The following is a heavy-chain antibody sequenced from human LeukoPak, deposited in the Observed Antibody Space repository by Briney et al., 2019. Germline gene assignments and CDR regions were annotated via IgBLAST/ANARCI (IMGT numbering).Heavy chain of an antibody. CDR1: GYTFTSYY. Sequence: ASVTVSCTASGYTFTSYYMHWVRQAPGQGLEWMGIINPSGGSTSYAQKFQGRVTMTRDTSTSTVYMELSSLRSEDTAVYYCARDLDDFWTHDPWGQGTLVTVSS. J-gene: IGHJ5*02. CDR3: ARDLDDFWTHDP. CDR2: INPSGGST. D-gene: IGHD3-3*01. V-gene: IGHV1-46*01.